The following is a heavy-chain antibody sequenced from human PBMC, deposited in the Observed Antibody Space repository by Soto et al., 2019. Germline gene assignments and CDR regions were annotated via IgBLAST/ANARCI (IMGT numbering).Heavy chain of an antibody. D-gene: IGHD3-22*01. CDR1: GFIFNNFG. J-gene: IGHJ4*02. CDR2: IWFDGSTT. CDR3: AKNHNYYDRSGHYYGDGGFDY. V-gene: IGHV3-33*03. Sequence: QVHLAESGGGVVQPGRCLRLSCAASGFIFNNFGMHWVRQAPGKGLEWVAVIWFDGSTTYYADSVKGRCTISRDNSKNTLYLEINSLRAEDTAVYYCAKNHNYYDRSGHYYGDGGFDYWGQGTRVTVSS.